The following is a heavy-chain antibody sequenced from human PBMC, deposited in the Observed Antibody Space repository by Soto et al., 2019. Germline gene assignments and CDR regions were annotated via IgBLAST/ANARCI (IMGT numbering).Heavy chain of an antibody. V-gene: IGHV1-46*01. CDR2: INPSGGST. D-gene: IGHD2-2*02. Sequence: GASVKVSCKASGYTFTSYYMHWVRQAPGQGLEWMGIINPSGGSTSYAQKFQGRVTMTRDTSTSTVYMELSSLRSEDTAVYYCAKGDLEVVVPAAIAYWGQGTLVTVSS. J-gene: IGHJ4*02. CDR3: AKGDLEVVVPAAIAY. CDR1: GYTFTSYY.